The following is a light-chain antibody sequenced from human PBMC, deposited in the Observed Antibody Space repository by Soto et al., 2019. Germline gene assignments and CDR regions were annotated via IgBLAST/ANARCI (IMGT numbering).Light chain of an antibody. CDR3: QQHDSWPRT. V-gene: IGKV3-15*01. Sequence: EIRMSKSPDTLSVLTGERVTLSGRASQSVGNNLAWYQQKPGQAPRLLIHGASTRHSGIPGRFSGSGSGTEFTLTISSLQSEDFAVYYCQQHDSWPRTFGQVTNVDVK. CDR1: QSVGNN. CDR2: GAS. J-gene: IGKJ1*01.